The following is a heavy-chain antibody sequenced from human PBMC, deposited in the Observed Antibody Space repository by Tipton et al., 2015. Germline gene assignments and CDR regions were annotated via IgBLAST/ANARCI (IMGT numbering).Heavy chain of an antibody. D-gene: IGHD3-10*01. CDR2: INGGGGIT. Sequence: SLRLSCAASGFTFRNYAMSWVRQAPGKGLQWVSGINGGGGITYYADSVKGRFTISRDNSDNTLYLQMNSLRAGDTAVYYCAKTTPGGLLWFGELRGHYFDNWGQGTLVTVSS. CDR3: AKTTPGGLLWFGELRGHYFDN. J-gene: IGHJ4*02. CDR1: GFTFRNYA. V-gene: IGHV3-23*01.